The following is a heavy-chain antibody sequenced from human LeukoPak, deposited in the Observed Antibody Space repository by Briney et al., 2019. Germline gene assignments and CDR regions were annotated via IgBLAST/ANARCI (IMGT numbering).Heavy chain of an antibody. D-gene: IGHD3-10*01. CDR3: ARVSVPYYYYYMDV. V-gene: IGHV4-59*01. CDR1: GGSISSYY. Sequence: SETLSLTCTVSGGSISSYYWSWIRQPPGKGLEWIGYIYYSGSTNYNPSLKSRVTISVDTSKNQFSLKLSSVTAADTAVYYCARVSVPYYYYYMDVWGKGTTVTVSS. J-gene: IGHJ6*03. CDR2: IYYSGST.